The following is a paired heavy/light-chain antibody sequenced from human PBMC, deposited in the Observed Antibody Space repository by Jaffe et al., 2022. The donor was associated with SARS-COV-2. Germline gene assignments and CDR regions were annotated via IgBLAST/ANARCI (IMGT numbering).Light chain of an antibody. CDR1: SSNIASNY. Sequence: QSVLTQPPSVSAAPGQKVTISCSGSSSNIASNYVSWYQQLPGTAPKLLIYENNKRPSGIPDRFSASKSGTSATLDITGLQTGDEADYYCATRDSSLIAGEGVFGGGTKLTVL. J-gene: IGLJ3*02. CDR2: ENN. CDR3: ATRDSSLIAGEGV. V-gene: IGLV1-51*02.
Heavy chain of an antibody. J-gene: IGHJ4*02. CDR1: GFIFSNAW. CDR3: TTVGGSNWGNYFAN. V-gene: IGHV3-15*01. CDR2: IKSKTNGGTT. Sequence: EVQLVESGGGLVKPGGSLRLSCVASGFIFSNAWMGWVRQAPGMGLEWVGRIKSKTNGGTTDYAAPVEGRFTISRDDSKNTLYLQMNSPKTEDTAVYYCTTVGGSNWGNYFANWGQGTLVTVSS. D-gene: IGHD7-27*01.